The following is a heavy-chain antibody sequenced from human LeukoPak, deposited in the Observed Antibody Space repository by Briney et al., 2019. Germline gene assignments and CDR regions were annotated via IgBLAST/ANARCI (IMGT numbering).Heavy chain of an antibody. Sequence: GGSLRLSCAASGFTFSSYAMSWVRQAPGKGLEWVSAISGSGGSTYYADSVKGRFTISRDNAKNSLYLQMNSLRAEDTAVYYCARDGRYYGSGSYSFTMDVWGKGTTVTISS. CDR1: GFTFSSYA. J-gene: IGHJ6*03. D-gene: IGHD3-10*01. CDR3: ARDGRYYGSGSYSFTMDV. CDR2: ISGSGGST. V-gene: IGHV3-23*01.